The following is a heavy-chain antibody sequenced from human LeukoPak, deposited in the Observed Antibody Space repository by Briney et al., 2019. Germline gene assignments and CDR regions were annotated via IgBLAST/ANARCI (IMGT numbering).Heavy chain of an antibody. Sequence: ASVKVSCKASGCTFTSYYMHWVRQAPGQGLEWMGIINPSGGSTSYAQKFQGRVTITRNTSISTAYMELSSLRSEDTAVYYCARGGKQQLVDYWGQGTLVTVSS. CDR3: ARGGKQQLVDY. D-gene: IGHD6-13*01. CDR2: INPSGGST. CDR1: GCTFTSYY. V-gene: IGHV1-46*01. J-gene: IGHJ4*02.